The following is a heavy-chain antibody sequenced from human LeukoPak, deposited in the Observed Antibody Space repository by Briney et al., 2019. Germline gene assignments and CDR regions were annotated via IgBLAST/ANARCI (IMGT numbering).Heavy chain of an antibody. V-gene: IGHV3-23*01. CDR1: GFTFSSYA. D-gene: IGHD3-10*01. Sequence: GGSLRLSCAASGFTFSSYAMSWVRQAPDKGLQWVSTISASGGDTFYAASVKGRVTIYRDSSKHTLYLKANSLRAEDTAIYYCEKEVYDTGKPFEYWGQGTVVTVSS. CDR2: ISASGGDT. CDR3: EKEVYDTGKPFEY. J-gene: IGHJ4*02.